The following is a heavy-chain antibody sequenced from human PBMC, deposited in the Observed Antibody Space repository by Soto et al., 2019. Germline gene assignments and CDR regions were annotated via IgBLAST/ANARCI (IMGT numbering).Heavy chain of an antibody. CDR2: IYYSGST. CDR1: GGSISSSSYY. D-gene: IGHD3-22*01. V-gene: IGHV4-39*01. Sequence: QLQLQESGPGLVKPSETLSLTCTVSGGSISSSSYYWGWIRQPPGKGLEWIGSIYYSGSTYYNPSLKSRVTISVDTSKNQFSLKLSSVTAADTAVYYCARPYYYDSSGYYQDDAFDIWGQGTMVTVSS. J-gene: IGHJ3*02. CDR3: ARPYYYDSSGYYQDDAFDI.